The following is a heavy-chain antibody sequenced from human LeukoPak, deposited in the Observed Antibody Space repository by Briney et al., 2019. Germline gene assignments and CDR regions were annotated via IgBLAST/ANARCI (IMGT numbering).Heavy chain of an antibody. CDR1: GFTFSDYY. CDR3: ARDHRTIFGVVDAFDI. CDR2: ISSSSSTI. D-gene: IGHD3-3*01. J-gene: IGHJ3*02. Sequence: GGSLRLSCAASGFTFSDYYMSWIRQAPGKGLEWVSYISSSSSTIYYADSVKGRFTISRDNAKNSLYLQMNSLRAEDTAVYYCARDHRTIFGVVDAFDIWGQGTMVTVSS. V-gene: IGHV3-11*04.